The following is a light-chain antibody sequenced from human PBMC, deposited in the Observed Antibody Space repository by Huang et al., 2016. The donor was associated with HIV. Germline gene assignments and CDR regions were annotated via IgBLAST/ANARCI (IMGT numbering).Light chain of an antibody. CDR2: DTS. J-gene: IGKJ4*01. CDR3: QQYDNWPPGLT. Sequence: EIVMTQSPATLSVSPGGGATLSCRASQNVRSNLAWYQQTPGQAPRLLICDTSTRAAGVPARFSGSGSGTEFTRTISGLQSEDFAVYYCQQYDNWPPGLTFGGGTKVEI. CDR1: QNVRSN. V-gene: IGKV3D-15*01.